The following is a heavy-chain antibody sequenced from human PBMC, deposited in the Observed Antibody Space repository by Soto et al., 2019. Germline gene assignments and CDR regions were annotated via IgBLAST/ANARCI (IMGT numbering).Heavy chain of an antibody. D-gene: IGHD1-1*01. J-gene: IGHJ4*02. CDR1: GFTFSSYG. Sequence: QVQLAESGGGVVQPGRSLRLSCAASGFTFSSYGMHWVRQAPGKGLEWVAVIWFDASNKYYADSVKGRFTISRDNSKNTLYLQMNSLRAEDTAVYYCAGEFCLTNQNAETNCNFDYWGQGTLVTVSS. CDR3: AGEFCLTNQNAETNCNFDY. CDR2: IWFDASNK. V-gene: IGHV3-33*01.